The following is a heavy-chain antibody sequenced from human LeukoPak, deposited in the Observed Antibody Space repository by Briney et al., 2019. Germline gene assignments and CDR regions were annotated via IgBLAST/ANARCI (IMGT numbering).Heavy chain of an antibody. CDR3: ARGVEPLAANTLAY. Sequence: PGGSLSLSCAASGFTVITNDMTWLRQAPGKGLEWVSVLYSDGNTKYADSVQGRFTISRDNSKNTLYLEMNSLSPDDTAVYYCARGVEPLAANTLAYWGQGTLVTVSS. J-gene: IGHJ4*02. D-gene: IGHD1-14*01. CDR2: LYSDGNT. V-gene: IGHV3-53*01. CDR1: GFTVITND.